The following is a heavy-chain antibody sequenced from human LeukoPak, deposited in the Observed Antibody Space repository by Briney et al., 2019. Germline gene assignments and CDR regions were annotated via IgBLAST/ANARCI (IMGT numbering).Heavy chain of an antibody. CDR3: ARYITMVRGVLTRRYYYYYMDV. V-gene: IGHV1-8*01. CDR2: MNPNSGNT. J-gene: IGHJ6*03. D-gene: IGHD3-10*01. Sequence: ASVKVSCKASGYTFTSYDINWVRQATGQGLEWMGWMNPNSGNTGYAQKFQGRVTMTRNTSISTAYMELSSLRSEDTAVYYCARYITMVRGVLTRRYYYYYMDVWGKGTTVTISS. CDR1: GYTFTSYD.